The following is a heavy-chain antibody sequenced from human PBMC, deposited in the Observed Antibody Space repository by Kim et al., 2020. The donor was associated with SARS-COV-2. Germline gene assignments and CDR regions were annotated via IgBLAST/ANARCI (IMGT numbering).Heavy chain of an antibody. V-gene: IGHV3-23*01. CDR3: AKDGASCGGDCYPSPNDY. D-gene: IGHD2-21*01. Sequence: GGSLRLSCAASGFTFSSYAMSWVRQAPGKGLEWVSAISGVGGSTYYADSVKGRFTISRDNSKNTLYLQMNSLRAEDTAVYYCAKDGASCGGDCYPSPNDYWGQGTLVTVSS. J-gene: IGHJ4*02. CDR2: ISGVGGST. CDR1: GFTFSSYA.